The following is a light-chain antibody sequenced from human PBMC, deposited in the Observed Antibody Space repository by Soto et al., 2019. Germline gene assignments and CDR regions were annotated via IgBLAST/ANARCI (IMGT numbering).Light chain of an antibody. CDR3: QQYNNWPPWT. Sequence: EIVMTQSPATLSVSPGERATLSCRASQSVSSSYLAWYQQKPGQAPRLLIYGASSRATGIPDRFSGSGSGTEFTLTISGLQSEDFAVYYCQQYNNWPPWTFGQGTKVDI. CDR1: QSVSSSY. CDR2: GAS. V-gene: IGKV3D-15*01. J-gene: IGKJ1*01.